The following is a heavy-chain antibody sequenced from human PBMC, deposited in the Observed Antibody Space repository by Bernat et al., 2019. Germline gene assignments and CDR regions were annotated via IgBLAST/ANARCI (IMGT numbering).Heavy chain of an antibody. CDR3: ARESATSSILSSSGAFDI. CDR1: GYTFTSYG. V-gene: IGHV1-18*01. J-gene: IGHJ3*02. CDR2: ISTYNGNT. D-gene: IGHD2-15*01. Sequence: QVQLVQSGAEVKKPGASVKVSCKASGYTFTSYGISWVRQAPGQGLEWMGWISTYNGNTDYAQKYQGRVTMTTDTSTSTAYMELRSLTSDDTAVYYCARESATSSILSSSGAFDIWGQGTMVTVSS.